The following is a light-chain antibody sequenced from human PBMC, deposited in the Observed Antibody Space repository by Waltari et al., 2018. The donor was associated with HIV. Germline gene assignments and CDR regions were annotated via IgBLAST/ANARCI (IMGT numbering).Light chain of an antibody. CDR1: ALTTYY. V-gene: IGLV3-27*01. J-gene: IGLJ3*02. CDR3: CSAADDNLRV. Sequence: SYELTQPSSVSVSPGQTARLTCSGGALTTYYARWYQQKPGQAPVLVIYKNTERPSGIPGRFSGSRSGTTVTLTISGAQVGDEADYYCCSAADDNLRVFGGGTKLTVL. CDR2: KNT.